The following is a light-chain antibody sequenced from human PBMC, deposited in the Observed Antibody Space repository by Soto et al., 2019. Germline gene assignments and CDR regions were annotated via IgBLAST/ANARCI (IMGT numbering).Light chain of an antibody. J-gene: IGLJ1*01. CDR1: SSDVGGYTY. Sequence: QLVLTQPASVSGSPGQSITISCTGTSSDVGGYTYVSWYQQRPGKAPKLIIFEVVNRPSGVSNRFSGSKSGNTASLTISGLQAEDGADYYCTSYTSSSTYVFGTGTKLTVL. V-gene: IGLV2-14*01. CDR2: EVV. CDR3: TSYTSSSTYV.